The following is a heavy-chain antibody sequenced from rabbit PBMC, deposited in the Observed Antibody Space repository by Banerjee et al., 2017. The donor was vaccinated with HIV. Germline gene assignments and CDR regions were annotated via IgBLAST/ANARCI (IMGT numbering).Heavy chain of an antibody. D-gene: IGHD7-1*01. V-gene: IGHV1S45*01. Sequence: QEQLKETGGGLVQPGGSLTLSCKASGFDFSNYYLTWVRQAPGKGLEWIGYIDPGLGSTYSATWAKGQFIISKASWTTVTLQMTSLTAADTASYFCARDLTGVTGWNFNLWCPGTLVTVS. J-gene: IGHJ4*01. CDR1: GFDFSNYYL. CDR3: ARDLTGVTGWNFNL. CDR2: IDPGLGST.